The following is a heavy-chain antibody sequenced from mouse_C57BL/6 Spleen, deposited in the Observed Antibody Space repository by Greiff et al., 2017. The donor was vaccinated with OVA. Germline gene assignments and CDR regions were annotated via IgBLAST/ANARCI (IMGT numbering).Heavy chain of an antibody. D-gene: IGHD4-1*01. V-gene: IGHV1-50*01. J-gene: IGHJ1*03. Sequence: VQLQQPGAELVKPGASVKLSCKASGYTFTSYWMQWVKQRPGQGLEWIGEIDPSDSYTNYNQKFKGKATLTVDTSSSTAYMQLSSLTSEDSAVYYCARRGLSGSDWYFDVWGTGTTVTVSS. CDR3: ARRGLSGSDWYFDV. CDR1: GYTFTSYW. CDR2: IDPSDSYT.